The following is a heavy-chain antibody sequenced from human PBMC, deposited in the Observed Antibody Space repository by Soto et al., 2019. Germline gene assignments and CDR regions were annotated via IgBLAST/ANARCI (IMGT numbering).Heavy chain of an antibody. J-gene: IGHJ4*02. D-gene: IGHD4-17*01. Sequence: ASVKVSCKASGYTITSDYIYLVLQAPGQGLEWMGVINPSSGSTNYAQNFQGRVTMTRDTSTGTVSMELSSLRSEDTAVYYCARGDYMLFFAYWGLGTLVTVSS. V-gene: IGHV1-46*01. CDR2: INPSSGST. CDR3: ARGDYMLFFAY. CDR1: GYTITSDY.